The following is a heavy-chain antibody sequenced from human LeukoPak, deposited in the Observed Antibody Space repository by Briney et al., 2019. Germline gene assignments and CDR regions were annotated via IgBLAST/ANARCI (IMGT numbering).Heavy chain of an antibody. CDR1: GFTFSSYA. D-gene: IGHD3-3*01. V-gene: IGHV3-7*01. CDR3: ARDSPYYDFWSGYYTLYYYYYGMDV. Sequence: GGSLRLSCAASGFTFSSYAMSWVRQAPGKGLEWVANIKQDGSEKYYVDSVKGRFTISRDNAKNSLYLQMNSLRAEDTAVYYCARDSPYYDFWSGYYTLYYYYYGMDVWGQGTTVTVSS. CDR2: IKQDGSEK. J-gene: IGHJ6*02.